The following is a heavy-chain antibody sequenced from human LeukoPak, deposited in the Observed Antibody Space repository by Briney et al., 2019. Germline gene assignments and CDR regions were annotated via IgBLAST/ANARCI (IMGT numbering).Heavy chain of an antibody. Sequence: GGSLRLFCTASGFTFSKYCMTWLRQSPGEGVEGVGNIKPDGSEKYYMDSVKGRYHIPRENEENSVFLKKRTLRFEDTAIYYFARYYVWGCSESEYWGQGTLVTVSS. V-gene: IGHV3-7*01. J-gene: IGHJ4*02. CDR2: IKPDGSEK. D-gene: IGHD3-16*01. CDR1: GFTFSKYC. CDR3: ARYYVWGCSESEY.